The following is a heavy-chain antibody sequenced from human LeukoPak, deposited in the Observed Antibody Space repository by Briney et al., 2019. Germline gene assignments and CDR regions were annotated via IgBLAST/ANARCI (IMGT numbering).Heavy chain of an antibody. CDR2: INHSGST. D-gene: IGHD3-22*01. CDR1: GGSFSGYY. CDR3: ARVRRGITMIVVVPRYMDV. Sequence: SETLSLTCAVYGGSFSGYYWSWIRQPPGKGLEWIGEINHSGSTNYNPSLKSRVTISVDTSKNQFSLKLSSVTAADTAVYYCARVRRGITMIVVVPRYMDVWGKGTTVTVSS. V-gene: IGHV4-34*01. J-gene: IGHJ6*03.